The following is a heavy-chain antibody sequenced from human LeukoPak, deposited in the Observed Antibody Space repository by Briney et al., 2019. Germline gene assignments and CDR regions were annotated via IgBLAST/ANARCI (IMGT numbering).Heavy chain of an antibody. J-gene: IGHJ4*02. CDR2: VNHSGRT. CDR3: ARRGPGATVDY. CDR1: GGSISSGGYY. Sequence: PSETLSLTCAVSGGSISSGGYYWSWIRQPPGKGLEWIGEVNHSGRTNYNPSLKSRVTISQDTSKNQFSLKLRSVTAADTAVYFCARRGPGATVDYWGQGTLVTVSS. D-gene: IGHD4/OR15-4a*01. V-gene: IGHV4-34*01.